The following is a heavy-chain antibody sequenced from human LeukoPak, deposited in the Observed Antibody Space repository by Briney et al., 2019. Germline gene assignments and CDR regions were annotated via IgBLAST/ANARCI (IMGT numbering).Heavy chain of an antibody. CDR1: GFPFSSSG. CDR3: AKSGAFDI. V-gene: IGHV3-23*01. Sequence: GGSLRLSCATSGFPFSSSGMSWVRQAPGKGLEWVSAISGSGGSTYYADSVKGRFTISRDNSKNTLYLQMNSLRAEDTAVYYCAKSGAFDIWGQGTMVTVSS. D-gene: IGHD6-25*01. CDR2: ISGSGGST. J-gene: IGHJ3*02.